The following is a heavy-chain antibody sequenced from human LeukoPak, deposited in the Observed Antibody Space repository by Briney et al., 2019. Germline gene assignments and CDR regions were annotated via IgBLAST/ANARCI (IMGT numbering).Heavy chain of an antibody. Sequence: SEALSLTCTVSGGSISSYYWSWIRQPPGKGLEWIGYIYYSGSTNYNPSLKSRVTISVDTSKNQFSLKLSSVTAADTAVYYCARVGYSFGYFDYWGQGTLVTVSS. V-gene: IGHV4-59*01. J-gene: IGHJ4*02. CDR1: GGSISSYY. CDR2: IYYSGST. CDR3: ARVGYSFGYFDY. D-gene: IGHD5-18*01.